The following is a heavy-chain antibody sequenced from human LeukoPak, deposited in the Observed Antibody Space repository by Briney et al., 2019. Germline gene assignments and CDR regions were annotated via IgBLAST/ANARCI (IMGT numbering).Heavy chain of an antibody. CDR1: GFTFSSYS. CDR3: SRDRLGGLDY. D-gene: IGHD5-12*01. CDR2: ISSSSSYI. V-gene: IGHV3-21*01. Sequence: GGSLRLSCAASGFTFSSYSMNWVRQAPGKGLEWVSSISSSSSYIYYADSVKGRFTISRDNAKNSVYLQMNSLRPEDTAVYYCSRDRLGGLDYWGQGTLVTVSS. J-gene: IGHJ4*02.